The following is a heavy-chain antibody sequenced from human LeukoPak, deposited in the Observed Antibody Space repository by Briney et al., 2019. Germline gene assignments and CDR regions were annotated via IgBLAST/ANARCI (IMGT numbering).Heavy chain of an antibody. J-gene: IGHJ3*02. Sequence: GGSLRLSCAASGFTFSSYGMSWVRQAPGKGLEWVSAISGGGGSTYYADSVKGRFTISRDNSKNTLYLQMNSLRAEDTASYYCAKGRTVIGAFDIWGQGTMVTVSS. D-gene: IGHD2-21*01. CDR2: ISGGGGST. V-gene: IGHV3-23*01. CDR1: GFTFSSYG. CDR3: AKGRTVIGAFDI.